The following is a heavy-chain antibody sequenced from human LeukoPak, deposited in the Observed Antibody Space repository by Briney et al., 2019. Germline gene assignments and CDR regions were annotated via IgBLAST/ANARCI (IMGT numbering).Heavy chain of an antibody. CDR3: ARGEQWLGGVLDY. Sequence: PGGSLRLSCAASGLIFSSYWMSWVRQAPGKGLEWVANIKKDGSEMYYVDSVKGRFTISRDNAKNSLYLQMNSLRAEDTAVYYCARGEQWLGGVLDYWGQGTLVTVSS. V-gene: IGHV3-7*03. D-gene: IGHD6-19*01. J-gene: IGHJ4*02. CDR1: GLIFSSYW. CDR2: IKKDGSEM.